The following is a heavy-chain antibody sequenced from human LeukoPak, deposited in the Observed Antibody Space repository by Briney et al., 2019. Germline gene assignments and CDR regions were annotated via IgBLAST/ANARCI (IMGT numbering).Heavy chain of an antibody. Sequence: GGSLRLSCAASGFTVSTNYMSWVRQAPGKGLEWVSVIYSGGSTYCADSVKGRFTISRDNSKNTLYLQMNSLRAEDTAVYYCARRGRDDYNSWGPFDYWGQGALVTVSS. D-gene: IGHD5-24*01. CDR1: GFTVSTNY. CDR3: ARRGRDDYNSWGPFDY. CDR2: IYSGGST. J-gene: IGHJ4*02. V-gene: IGHV3-53*01.